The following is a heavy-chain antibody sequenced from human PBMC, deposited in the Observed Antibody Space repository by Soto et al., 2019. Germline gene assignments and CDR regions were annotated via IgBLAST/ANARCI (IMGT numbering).Heavy chain of an antibody. V-gene: IGHV1-8*01. J-gene: IGHJ6*03. CDR1: GYTFTSYD. D-gene: IGHD2-15*01. Sequence: GASVKVSCKASGYTFTSYDTNWVRQATGQGLEWMGWMNPNSGNTGYAQKFQGRVTMTRNTSISTAYMELSSLRSEDTAVYYCATYCSGGSCYSGISYYYYYMDVWGKGTTVTVSS. CDR3: ATYCSGGSCYSGISYYYYYMDV. CDR2: MNPNSGNT.